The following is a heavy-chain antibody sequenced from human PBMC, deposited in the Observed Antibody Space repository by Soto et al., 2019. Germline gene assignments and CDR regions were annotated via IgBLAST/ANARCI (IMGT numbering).Heavy chain of an antibody. CDR2: TSYDGNNK. CDR1: GFTFGNYG. Sequence: GSLRLSCAASGFTFGNYGMHWVRQAPGKGLEWVASTSYDGNNKYYADSLKGRFTISRDNSKKMVYLQMTSLGPEDTAVYYCAKGGGSARDFDYWGQGALVTVSS. D-gene: IGHD1-26*01. CDR3: AKGGGSARDFDY. V-gene: IGHV3-30*18. J-gene: IGHJ4*02.